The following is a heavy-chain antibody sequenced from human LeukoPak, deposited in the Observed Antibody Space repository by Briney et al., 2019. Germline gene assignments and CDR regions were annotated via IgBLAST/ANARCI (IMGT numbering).Heavy chain of an antibody. V-gene: IGHV1-18*01. J-gene: IGHJ4*02. CDR1: GYTFTSYG. CDR2: ISAYNGNT. CDR3: ARGAYYYGSGSSPFDY. D-gene: IGHD3-10*01. Sequence: ASVKVSCKASGYTFTSYGISWVRQAPGQGLGWMGWISAYNGNTNYAQKLQGRVTMTTDTSTSTAYMELRSLRSDDTAVYHCARGAYYYGSGSSPFDYWGQGTLVTVSS.